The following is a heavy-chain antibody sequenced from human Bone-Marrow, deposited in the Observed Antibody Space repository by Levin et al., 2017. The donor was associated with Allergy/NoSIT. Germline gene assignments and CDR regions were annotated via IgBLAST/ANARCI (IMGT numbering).Heavy chain of an antibody. J-gene: IGHJ3*02. V-gene: IGHV3-7*03. CDR1: GFTFTNHY. CDR3: AREALIVVLPNAMDDAADI. D-gene: IGHD2-2*01. Sequence: GGSLRLSCAASGFTFTNHYMTWVRQAPGKGLEWVANIKQDGSEQFYADSVRGRFTISRDNTKNSLYLQMNSLRAEDTAVYYCAREALIVVLPNAMDDAADIWGKGTLVAVSS. CDR2: IKQDGSEQ.